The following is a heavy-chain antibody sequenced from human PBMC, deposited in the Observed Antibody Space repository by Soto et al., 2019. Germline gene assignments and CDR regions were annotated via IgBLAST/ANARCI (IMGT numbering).Heavy chain of an antibody. V-gene: IGHV4-59*08. D-gene: IGHD2-8*02. Sequence: SETLSLTCPVSGGTINTYFLNWIRQPPGKGLQWIGHIDYTGHTIYNPSLESRVSMSLDTSNNQFSLRLSSVTAADTAVYYCARRVCTGRTCDPPQDSWLAPWGQGTLVTVSS. CDR3: ARRVCTGRTCDPPQDSWLAP. CDR1: GGTINTYF. J-gene: IGHJ5*02. CDR2: IDYTGHT.